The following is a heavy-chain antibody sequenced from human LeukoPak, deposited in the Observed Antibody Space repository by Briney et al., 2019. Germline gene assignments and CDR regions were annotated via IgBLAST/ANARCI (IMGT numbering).Heavy chain of an antibody. CDR3: ARAGYYYDSSGYPLGY. CDR2: INPNSGGT. Sequence: ASVKVSCKASGYTFTGYYMHWVRQAPGQGLEWMGWINPNSGGTNYAQKFQGRVTMTRDTSISTAYMELSRLRSDDTAVYYCARAGYYYDSSGYPLGYWGQGTLVTVSS. J-gene: IGHJ4*02. CDR1: GYTFTGYY. D-gene: IGHD3-22*01. V-gene: IGHV1-2*02.